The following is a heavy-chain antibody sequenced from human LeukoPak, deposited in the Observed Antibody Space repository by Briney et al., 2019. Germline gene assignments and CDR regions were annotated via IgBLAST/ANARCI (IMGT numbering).Heavy chain of an antibody. Sequence: VGSLRLSCAASGLTFTHYAMHWVRPAPRKGLAWVAVISYEETNKYYEDSVKGRFTISRDSSKNTLYLQMSSLRDEDTAVYYCAKNNDYGGSYWYFDLWGRGTLVTVSS. CDR3: AKNNDYGGSYWYFDL. J-gene: IGHJ2*01. D-gene: IGHD4-23*01. V-gene: IGHV3-30*04. CDR2: ISYEETNK. CDR1: GLTFTHYA.